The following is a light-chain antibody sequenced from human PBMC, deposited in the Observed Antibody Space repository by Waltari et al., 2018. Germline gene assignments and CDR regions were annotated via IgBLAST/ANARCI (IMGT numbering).Light chain of an antibody. CDR2: EVT. Sequence: QSALAQPPSVSGSPGQSVTISCTGTSSDVGLYNRVSWYQQPPGTAPKVMIYEVTNRPSGVPDRFSGANSGNTAFLTISGLQPEDEAHYFCASHSNTTAVLFGGGTKVTVL. V-gene: IGLV2-18*02. J-gene: IGLJ2*01. CDR3: ASHSNTTAVL. CDR1: SSDVGLYNR.